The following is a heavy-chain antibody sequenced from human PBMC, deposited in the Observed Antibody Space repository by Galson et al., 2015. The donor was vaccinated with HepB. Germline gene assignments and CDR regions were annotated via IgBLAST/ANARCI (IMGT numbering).Heavy chain of an antibody. Sequence: QSGAEVKKPGESLRISCEGSGYSFSSYWISWVRQMPGKGLEWMGRIYPSDSYTTYRPSFQGHVTISADKSINTAYLQWSSLKASDTAMYYCARHYLPSHSSGYYPGDFDYWGQGILVTVSS. CDR3: ARHYLPSHSSGYYPGDFDY. V-gene: IGHV5-10-1*01. J-gene: IGHJ4*02. CDR1: GYSFSSYW. D-gene: IGHD3-22*01. CDR2: IYPSDSYT.